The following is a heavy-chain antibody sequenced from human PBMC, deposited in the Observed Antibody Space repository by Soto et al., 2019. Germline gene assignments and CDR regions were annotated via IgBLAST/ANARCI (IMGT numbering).Heavy chain of an antibody. CDR3: LRSHGGY. CDR1: VGSVSSGPYH. CDR2: CSSSGIT. J-gene: IGHJ4*02. D-gene: IGHD2-15*01. V-gene: IGHV4-61*01. Sequence: QVYLQESGPGLVKTSETLSLTCSVSVGSVSSGPYHWNWIRQPAGKGLEWIGHCSSSGITHYTPSLQSRVTMSIDTSRNQFSLRLTAVTAADTGVYFCLRSHGGYWGQGIQVAVSS.